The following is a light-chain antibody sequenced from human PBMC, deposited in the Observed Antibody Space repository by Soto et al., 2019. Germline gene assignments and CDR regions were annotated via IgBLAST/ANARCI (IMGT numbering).Light chain of an antibody. Sequence: DIQMTQSPSSLSASVGDRVTITCRASQSISNYLNWYQQKPGKAPKLLMYAASSLQSGVPSRFGGSGSGTDFTLTISSLQPEDFANYYCQQSYSTPRTFGQGTKVEIK. CDR2: AAS. CDR1: QSISNY. V-gene: IGKV1-39*01. CDR3: QQSYSTPRT. J-gene: IGKJ1*01.